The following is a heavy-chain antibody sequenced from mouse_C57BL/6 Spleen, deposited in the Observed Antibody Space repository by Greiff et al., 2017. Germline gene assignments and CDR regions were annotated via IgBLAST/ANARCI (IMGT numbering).Heavy chain of an antibody. D-gene: IGHD1-1*01. CDR1: GYAFSSYW. V-gene: IGHV1-80*01. Sequence: QVQLQQSGAELVKPGASVKISCKASGYAFSSYWMNWVKQRPGKGLEWIGQIYPGDGDTNYNGKFKGKATLTAVKSSSTAYMQLSSLTSEDSAVYFCARRIYYYGSSYFDYWGQGTTLTVSS. J-gene: IGHJ2*01. CDR3: ARRIYYYGSSYFDY. CDR2: IYPGDGDT.